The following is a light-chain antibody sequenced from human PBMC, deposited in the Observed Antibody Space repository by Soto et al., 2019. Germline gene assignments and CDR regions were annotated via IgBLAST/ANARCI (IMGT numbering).Light chain of an antibody. J-gene: IGKJ5*01. CDR3: QQYNNWSIT. V-gene: IGKV3D-15*01. Sequence: EIVMTQSPATLSVSPGERVTLSCRASQSVSSKLAWYQQKPGQAPRLLIYGASTRATGIPARFSGSGSGTEFTLSISSLQSEDFAVYYCQQYNNWSITFGQGTRLEIK. CDR2: GAS. CDR1: QSVSSK.